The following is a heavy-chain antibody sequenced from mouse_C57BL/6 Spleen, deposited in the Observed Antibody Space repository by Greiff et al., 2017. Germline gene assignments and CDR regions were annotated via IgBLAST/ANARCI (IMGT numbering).Heavy chain of an antibody. CDR1: GYTFTSYG. Sequence: VQLQQSGAELARPGASVKLSCKASGYTFTSYGISWVKQRTGQGLEWIGEIYPRSGNTYYNEKFKGKATLTADKSSSTAYMELRSLTSEDSAVYFCARRYGYSYAMDYWCQGTSVTVSS. D-gene: IGHD2-2*01. CDR3: ARRYGYSYAMDY. J-gene: IGHJ4*01. V-gene: IGHV1-81*01. CDR2: IYPRSGNT.